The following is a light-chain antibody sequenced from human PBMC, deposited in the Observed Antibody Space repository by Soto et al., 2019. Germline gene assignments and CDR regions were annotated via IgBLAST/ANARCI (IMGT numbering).Light chain of an antibody. CDR1: TSNIGYNF. CDR2: RND. CDR3: AAWDGSLSAWV. Sequence: QSALTQPPSTTGTPGQRVTISCSGRTSNIGYNFVYWYQHLPGTAPKLLIYRNDERPSGVPDRFSGSKSGTSASLAISGLRSEDEADYYCAAWDGSLSAWVLGGGTKVTVL. J-gene: IGLJ3*02. V-gene: IGLV1-47*01.